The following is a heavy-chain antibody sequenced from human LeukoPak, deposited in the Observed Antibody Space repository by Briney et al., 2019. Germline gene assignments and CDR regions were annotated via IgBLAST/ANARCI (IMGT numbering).Heavy chain of an antibody. CDR2: IYHSGST. V-gene: IGHV4-4*02. CDR1: GGSISSSNW. CDR3: AREGSIAVAGIFDY. J-gene: IGHJ4*02. Sequence: SETLSLTCAVSGGSISSSNWWSWVRQPPGKGLEWIGEIYHSGSTNYNPSLKSRVTILVDKSKNQFSLKLSSVTAADTAVYYCAREGSIAVAGIFDYWGQGTLVTVSS. D-gene: IGHD6-19*01.